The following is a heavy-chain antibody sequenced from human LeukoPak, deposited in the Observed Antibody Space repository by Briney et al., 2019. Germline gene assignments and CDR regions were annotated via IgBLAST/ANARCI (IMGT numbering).Heavy chain of an antibody. J-gene: IGHJ4*02. CDR2: IYYSGST. V-gene: IGHV4-39*01. CDR3: ARTSSGWFERHFDY. Sequence: SETLSLTCTVSGGSISSSSYYWGWIRQPPGKGLEWIGSIYYSGSTYYNPSLKSRVTISVDRSKNQFSLKLSSVTAADTAVYYCARTSSGWFERHFDYWGQGTLVTVSS. CDR1: GGSISSSSYY. D-gene: IGHD6-19*01.